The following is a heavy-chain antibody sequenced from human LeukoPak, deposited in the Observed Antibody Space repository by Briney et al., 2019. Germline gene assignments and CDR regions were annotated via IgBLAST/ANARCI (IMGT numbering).Heavy chain of an antibody. V-gene: IGHV6-1*01. D-gene: IGHD5-24*01. Sequence: SQTLSLTCALSGDSVSSNSAAWNWIRQSPSRGLEWLGRTYYRSKWCNDYAVSVKSRITINPDTSKNQFSLQLNSVTPEDTAVYYCARGRRDVFGDGYLDGFDYWGQGTLVTVSS. J-gene: IGHJ4*02. CDR2: TYYRSKWCN. CDR3: ARGRRDVFGDGYLDGFDY. CDR1: GDSVSSNSAA.